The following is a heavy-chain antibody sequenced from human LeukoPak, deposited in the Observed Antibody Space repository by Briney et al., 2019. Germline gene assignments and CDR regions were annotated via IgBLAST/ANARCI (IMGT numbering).Heavy chain of an antibody. V-gene: IGHV4-39*07. CDR3: ARKREGPTTGIDY. Sequence: SETLSLTCTVSGGSISSTNSYWGWIRQSPRTGLEWIGNIYSSGSSYCNPSLKSRVTISIDTSENQFSLKLTSVTAADTAVYYCARKREGPTTGIDYWGQGTLVTVSS. CDR2: IYSSGSS. J-gene: IGHJ4*02. CDR1: GGSISSTNSY. D-gene: IGHD1-26*01.